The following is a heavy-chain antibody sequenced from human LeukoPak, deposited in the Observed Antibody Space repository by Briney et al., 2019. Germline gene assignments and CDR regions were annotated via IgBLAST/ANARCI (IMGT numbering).Heavy chain of an antibody. J-gene: IGHJ4*02. D-gene: IGHD4-17*01. CDR1: GFAFRSHG. Sequence: GGSLRLSCAGSGFAFRSHGMIWVRQAPGRGLEWISYISPGGDTIYNADSVKGRFTISRDNAENSLSLHMNGLTDEDTATYHCARVRGPTVTTMYFDYWGQGTLVTVSS. CDR3: ARVRGPTVTTMYFDY. V-gene: IGHV3-48*02. CDR2: ISPGGDTI.